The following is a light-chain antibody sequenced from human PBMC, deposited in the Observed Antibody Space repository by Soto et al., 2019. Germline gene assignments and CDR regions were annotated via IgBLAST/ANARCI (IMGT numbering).Light chain of an antibody. V-gene: IGLV2-23*03. Sequence: QPVLTQPASVSGSPGQSITISCTGTSSDVGSYNLVSWYQQHPGKAPKLMIYEGSKRPSGVSNRFSGSKSGNTASLTISGLQAEDEADYYCCSYAGSSTFVFGGGTKLTV. CDR3: CSYAGSSTFV. J-gene: IGLJ2*01. CDR2: EGS. CDR1: SSDVGSYNL.